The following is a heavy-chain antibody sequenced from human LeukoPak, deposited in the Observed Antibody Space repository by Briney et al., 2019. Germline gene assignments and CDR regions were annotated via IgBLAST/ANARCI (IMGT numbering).Heavy chain of an antibody. CDR3: ARVRFLEWLFSQPYYFDY. J-gene: IGHJ4*02. D-gene: IGHD3-3*01. CDR1: GFTFSNFA. Sequence: GGSLRLSCAASGFTFSNFAMHWVRQAPGKGLEWVAVISYDGDNEYYADSVKGQFTISRDNSKDRLYLQMNSLRPEDTAMYYCARVRFLEWLFSQPYYFDYWGQGTLVTVSS. CDR2: ISYDGDNE. V-gene: IGHV3-30-3*01.